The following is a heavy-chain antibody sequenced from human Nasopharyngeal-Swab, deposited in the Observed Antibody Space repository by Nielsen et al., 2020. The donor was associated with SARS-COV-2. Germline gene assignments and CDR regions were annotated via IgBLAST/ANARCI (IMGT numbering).Heavy chain of an antibody. Sequence: SVKVSCKASGFTFTTSAVQWVRQARGQRLEWIGWIVVGSGNTNYAQKFQERVTITRDMSTSTAYMELSSLRSEDTAVYYCAAGSAYYDSSDSTFDYWGQGTLVTVSS. V-gene: IGHV1-58*01. D-gene: IGHD3-22*01. J-gene: IGHJ4*02. CDR1: GFTFTTSA. CDR2: IVVGSGNT. CDR3: AAGSAYYDSSDSTFDY.